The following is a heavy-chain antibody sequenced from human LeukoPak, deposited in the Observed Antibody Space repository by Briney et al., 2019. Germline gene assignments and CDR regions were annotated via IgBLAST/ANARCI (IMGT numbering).Heavy chain of an antibody. CDR2: IDSGRNT. D-gene: IGHD3-10*01. CDR1: GFSAYNNY. CDR3: ARDLDYYGSGSSDAFDI. Sequence: SGGSLRLSCAASGFSAYNNYMSWVRQAPGQGLEWVSGIDSGRNTYLADSVEGRFTVSRDNSKNTLYLQMDSLRADDTAVYYCARDLDYYGSGSSDAFDIWGQGTMVTVSS. V-gene: IGHV3-53*01. J-gene: IGHJ3*02.